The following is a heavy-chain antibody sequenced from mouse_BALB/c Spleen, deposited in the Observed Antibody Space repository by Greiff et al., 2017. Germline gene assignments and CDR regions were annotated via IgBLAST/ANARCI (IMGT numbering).Heavy chain of an antibody. CDR2: INPSSGYT. J-gene: IGHJ4*01. D-gene: IGHD2-3*01. CDR3: ASHDGYAMDY. V-gene: IGHV1-4*01. Sequence: QVQLQQSGAELARPGASVKMSCKASGYTFTSYTMHWVKQRPGQGLEWIGYINPSSGYTNYNQKFKDKATLTADKSSSTAYMQLSSLTSEDSAVYYCASHDGYAMDYWGQGTSVTVSS. CDR1: GYTFTSYT.